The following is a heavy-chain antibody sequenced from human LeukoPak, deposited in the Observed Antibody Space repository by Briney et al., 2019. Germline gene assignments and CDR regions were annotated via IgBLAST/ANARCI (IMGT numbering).Heavy chain of an antibody. V-gene: IGHV1-69*04. D-gene: IGHD1-26*01. CDR2: IIPILGIA. Sequence: ASVKVSCKASGGTFSSYAISWARQAPGQGLEWMGRIIPILGIANYAQKFQGRATITADKSTSTAYMELSSLRSEDTAVYYCARDRIVGATRGPGGDYWGQGTLVTVSS. J-gene: IGHJ4*02. CDR1: GGTFSSYA. CDR3: ARDRIVGATRGPGGDY.